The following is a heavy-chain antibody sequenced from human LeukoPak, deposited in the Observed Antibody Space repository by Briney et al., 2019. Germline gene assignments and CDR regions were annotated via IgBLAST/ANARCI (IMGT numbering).Heavy chain of an antibody. CDR2: IYYSGST. CDR1: GGSISSSSYY. D-gene: IGHD5-18*01. Sequence: SETLSLTCTVSGGSISSSSYYWGWIRQPPGKGLEWIGSIYYSGSTYYNPSLKSRVTISVYTSKNQFSLKLSSVTAADRALYYCARDGYSYGDNFDYWGQGTLVTGSS. J-gene: IGHJ4*02. CDR3: ARDGYSYGDNFDY. V-gene: IGHV4-39*02.